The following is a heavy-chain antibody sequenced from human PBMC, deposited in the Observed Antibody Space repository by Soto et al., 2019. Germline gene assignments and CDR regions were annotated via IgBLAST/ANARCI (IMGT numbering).Heavy chain of an antibody. Sequence: PGGSLRLSCAASGFTFSSYAMSWVRQAPGKGLEWVSAISGSGGSTYYADSVKGRFTISRDNSKNTLYLQMNSLRAEDTAVYFCAKDIYDILTGYYNYDAFDIWGQGTMVTVSS. V-gene: IGHV3-23*01. CDR3: AKDIYDILTGYYNYDAFDI. CDR1: GFTFSSYA. J-gene: IGHJ3*02. D-gene: IGHD3-9*01. CDR2: ISGSGGST.